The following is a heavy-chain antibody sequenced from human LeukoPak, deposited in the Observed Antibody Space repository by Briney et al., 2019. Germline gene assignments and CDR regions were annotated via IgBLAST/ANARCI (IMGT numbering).Heavy chain of an antibody. J-gene: IGHJ6*02. CDR2: ISAYNGNT. CDR1: GYTSTSYG. Sequence: GASVKVSCKASGYTSTSYGISWVRQAPGQGLEWMGWISAYNGNTNYAQKLQGRVTMTTDTSTSTAYMELRSLRSDDTAVYYCARCPDDFWSGYHYGMDVWGQGTTVTVSS. D-gene: IGHD3-3*01. V-gene: IGHV1-18*01. CDR3: ARCPDDFWSGYHYGMDV.